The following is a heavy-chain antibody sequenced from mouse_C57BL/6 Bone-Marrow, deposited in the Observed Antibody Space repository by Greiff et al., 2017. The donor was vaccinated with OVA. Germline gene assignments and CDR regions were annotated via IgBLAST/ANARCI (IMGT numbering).Heavy chain of an antibody. Sequence: VKLVESGAELSRPGASVKLSCKASGYTFTSYGISWVKQRTGQGLEWIGEIYPRSGNTYYNEKFKGKATLTADKSSSTAYMELRSLTSEDSAVDFCARLGDYDVRDYWGQGTTLTVSS. CDR3: ARLGDYDVRDY. CDR2: IYPRSGNT. D-gene: IGHD2-4*01. CDR1: GYTFTSYG. V-gene: IGHV1-81*01. J-gene: IGHJ2*01.